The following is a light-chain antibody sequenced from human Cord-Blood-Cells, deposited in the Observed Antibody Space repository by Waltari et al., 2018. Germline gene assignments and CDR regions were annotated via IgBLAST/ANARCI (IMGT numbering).Light chain of an antibody. CDR3: QQYYSTPIT. CDR1: QSVLYSPNNKNY. V-gene: IGKV4-1*01. Sequence: DIVMTQSPDSLAVCLGERATINCKSSQSVLYSPNNKNYLAWYQQKPGQPPKLLIYWASTRESGVPDRFSGSGSGTDFTLTISSLQAEDVAVYYCQQYYSTPITFGQGTRLEIK. CDR2: WAS. J-gene: IGKJ5*01.